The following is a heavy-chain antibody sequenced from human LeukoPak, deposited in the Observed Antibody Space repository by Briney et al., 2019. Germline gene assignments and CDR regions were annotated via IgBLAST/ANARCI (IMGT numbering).Heavy chain of an antibody. D-gene: IGHD4-23*01. CDR1: GFTFSSYA. V-gene: IGHV3-23*01. CDR2: IGYSGGDI. J-gene: IGHJ4*02. Sequence: GGSLRLSCAASGFTFSSYALTWVRQAPGKGLEWVSVIGYSGGDIQYADSVKGRFTISRDNSKNTLYLQMNSLRVEDTAVYYCAKYAPPTTVVTRFFDYWGQGTLVTVSS. CDR3: AKYAPPTTVVTRFFDY.